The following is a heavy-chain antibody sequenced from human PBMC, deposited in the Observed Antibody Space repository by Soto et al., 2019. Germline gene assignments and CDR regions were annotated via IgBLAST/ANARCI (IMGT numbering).Heavy chain of an antibody. CDR2: IYYSGST. Sequence: QLQLQESGPGLVKPSETLSLTCTVSGGSISSSSYYWGWIRQPPGKGLEWIGSIYYSGSTYYNPSIKSRVTISVDTSKNQFSLKLSSVTAADTAVYYCARTYYDFWSGYAAYGMDVWGQGTTVTVSS. J-gene: IGHJ6*02. CDR3: ARTYYDFWSGYAAYGMDV. D-gene: IGHD3-3*01. V-gene: IGHV4-39*01. CDR1: GGSISSSSYY.